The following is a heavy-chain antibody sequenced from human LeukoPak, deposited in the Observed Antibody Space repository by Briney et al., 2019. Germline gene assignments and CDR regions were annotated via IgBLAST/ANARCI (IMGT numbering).Heavy chain of an antibody. CDR1: GFTFSSYS. CDR2: ISRDRTYI. D-gene: IGHD4-17*01. V-gene: IGHV3-21*01. Sequence: PGGSLRLSCAGSGFTFSSYSINWVRQAPGKGLEWVSSISRDRTYIYYADSMKGRFTISRDNAKNSVYLQMNSLRAEDTAVYYCARDAANGEDRYFDTGARESWSPSPQ. CDR3: ARDAANGEDRYFDT. J-gene: IGHJ4*02.